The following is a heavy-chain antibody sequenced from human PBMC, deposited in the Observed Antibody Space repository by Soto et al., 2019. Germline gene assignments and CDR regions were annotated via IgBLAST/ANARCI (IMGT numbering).Heavy chain of an antibody. CDR3: TRGNFKNWFDP. J-gene: IGHJ5*02. CDR2: TYYRSKWYN. D-gene: IGHD3-3*01. Sequence: PSQTLSLTCAISGDSVSSDSVPWNWIRQSPSRGLEYLGRTYYRSKWYNDYAVSVKSRISINPDTSKNQFSLQLNSVTPEDTAVYYCTRGNFKNWFDPWGQGTLVTVYS. V-gene: IGHV6-1*01. CDR1: GDSVSSDSVP.